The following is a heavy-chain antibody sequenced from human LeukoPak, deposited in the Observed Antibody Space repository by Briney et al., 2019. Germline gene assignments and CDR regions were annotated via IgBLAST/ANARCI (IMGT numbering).Heavy chain of an antibody. CDR3: AKDYCSSTSCYKRYYYYYMDV. D-gene: IGHD2-2*02. CDR2: IYSGGST. V-gene: IGHV3-53*05. Sequence: GGSLRLSCAASGFTVSSNYMSRVRQAPGKGLEWVSVIYSGGSTYYADSVKGRFTISRDNSKNTLYLQMNSLRAEDTAVYYCAKDYCSSTSCYKRYYYYYMDVWGKGTTVTVSS. CDR1: GFTVSSNY. J-gene: IGHJ6*03.